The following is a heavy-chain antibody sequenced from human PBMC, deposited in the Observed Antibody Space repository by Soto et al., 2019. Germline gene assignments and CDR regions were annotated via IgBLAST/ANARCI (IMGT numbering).Heavy chain of an antibody. D-gene: IGHD4-4*01. J-gene: IGHJ5*02. CDR1: GFTFSSYS. CDR3: GRARYRA. CDR2: ISSSSTI. V-gene: IGHV3-48*01. Sequence: GGSLRLSCAASGFTFSSYSMNWVRQAPGKGLEWVSYISSSSTIYYADSVKGRFTISRDNAKNSLYLQMNSLRAEDTAVYYCGRARYRAWGQGTLVTVSS.